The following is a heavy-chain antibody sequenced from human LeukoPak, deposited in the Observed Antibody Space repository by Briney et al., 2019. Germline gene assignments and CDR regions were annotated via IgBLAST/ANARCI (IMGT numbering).Heavy chain of an antibody. J-gene: IGHJ4*02. CDR3: ARSVPAAMAGPFDY. Sequence: SETLSLTCAVYGGSFSGYYWSWIRQPPGKGLEWIGEINHSGSTNYNPSLKSRVTISVDTSKNQFSLKLSSVTAADTAVYYCARSVPAAMAGPFDYWGQGTLVTVSS. D-gene: IGHD2-2*01. V-gene: IGHV4-34*01. CDR1: GGSFSGYY. CDR2: INHSGST.